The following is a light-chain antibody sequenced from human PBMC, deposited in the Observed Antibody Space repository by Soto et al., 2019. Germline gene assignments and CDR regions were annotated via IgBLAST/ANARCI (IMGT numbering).Light chain of an antibody. CDR2: AAS. CDR3: QQSYRTPHT. CDR1: QGVSNY. J-gene: IGKJ2*01. Sequence: DIQMTQSPSSLSASGGDRVTISFRASQGVSNYLIWYQQRQGRAPKLLIYAASNLVSGVPSRFSGSGSGTNFTLTISSLQPEDFATYYCQQSYRTPHTFGQGTTLETK. V-gene: IGKV1-39*01.